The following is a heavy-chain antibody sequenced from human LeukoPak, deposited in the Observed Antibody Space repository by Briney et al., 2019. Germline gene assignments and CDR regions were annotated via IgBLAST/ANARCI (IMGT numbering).Heavy chain of an antibody. D-gene: IGHD2-2*02. CDR3: ARDSYTQPKDY. J-gene: IGHJ4*02. V-gene: IGHV1-69*04. Sequence: ASVKVSCKASGGTFSSYAISWVRQAPGQGLEWMGRIIPILGIANYAQKFQGRVTITADKSTSTAYMELSSLRSGDTAVYYCARDSYTQPKDYWGQGTLVTVSS. CDR1: GGTFSSYA. CDR2: IIPILGIA.